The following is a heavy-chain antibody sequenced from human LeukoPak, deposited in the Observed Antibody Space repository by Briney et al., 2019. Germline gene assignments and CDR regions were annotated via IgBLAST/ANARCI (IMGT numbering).Heavy chain of an antibody. Sequence: ASVKVSCKASGYTFTGYYMHWVRQAPGQGLEWMGWINPNSGGTNYAQKFQGRVTMTRDTSISTAYMELSRLRSDDTAVYYCAGDHYSGYDYTLYYYYYGMDVWGQGTTVTVSS. CDR3: AGDHYSGYDYTLYYYYYGMDV. D-gene: IGHD5-12*01. CDR2: INPNSGGT. V-gene: IGHV1-2*02. CDR1: GYTFTGYY. J-gene: IGHJ6*02.